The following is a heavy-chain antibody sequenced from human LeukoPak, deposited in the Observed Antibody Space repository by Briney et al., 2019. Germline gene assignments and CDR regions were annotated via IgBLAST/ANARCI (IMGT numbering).Heavy chain of an antibody. CDR2: IDPNNGGA. CDR3: TRGREINCSGGSCYPFDY. CDR1: AYTFTGHY. D-gene: IGHD2-15*01. Sequence: ASVKVSCKASAYTFTGHYMHWARQAPGQGLEWMGWIDPNNGGAKYAQKFQGRVTMTRDTSISTVYVELSGLRPDDTAVYYCTRGREINCSGGSCYPFDYWGQGTLVTVSS. V-gene: IGHV1-2*02. J-gene: IGHJ4*02.